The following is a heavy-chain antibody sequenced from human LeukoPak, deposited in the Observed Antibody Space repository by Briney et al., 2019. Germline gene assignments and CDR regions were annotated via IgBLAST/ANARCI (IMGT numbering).Heavy chain of an antibody. J-gene: IGHJ5*02. CDR2: ISSRSSFL. Sequence: PGGSLRLSCAASGFTFSTYSMNWVRQAPGKGLEWVSSISSRSSFLYYADSVKGRFTISRDNAKNTLNLQMNSLRAEDTAVYYCARDLGQYYDTSDNWFDPWGQGTLVTVSS. CDR3: ARDLGQYYDTSDNWFDP. V-gene: IGHV3-21*01. CDR1: GFTFSTYS. D-gene: IGHD3-22*01.